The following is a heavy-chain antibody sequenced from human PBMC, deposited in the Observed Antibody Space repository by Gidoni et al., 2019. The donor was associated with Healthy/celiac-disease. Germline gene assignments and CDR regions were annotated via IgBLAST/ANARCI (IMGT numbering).Heavy chain of an antibody. Sequence: QVQLVQSGAEVKKPGASVKVSCKASGYTFTSYAMHWVRQAPGQRLEWMGWINAGNGNTKYSQKFQGRVTITRDTSASTAYMELSSLRSEDTAVYYCARDGVPDYGDYYYYYYMDVWGKGTTVTVSS. J-gene: IGHJ6*03. CDR2: INAGNGNT. V-gene: IGHV1-3*01. D-gene: IGHD4-17*01. CDR3: ARDGVPDYGDYYYYYYMDV. CDR1: GYTFTSYA.